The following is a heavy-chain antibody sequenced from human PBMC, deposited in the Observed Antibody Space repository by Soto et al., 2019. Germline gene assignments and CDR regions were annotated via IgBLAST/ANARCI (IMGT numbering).Heavy chain of an antibody. D-gene: IGHD1-26*01. CDR2: ISYDGSNK. V-gene: IGHV3-30-3*01. CDR1: GFTFSSYA. Sequence: GGSLRLSCAASGFTFSSYAMHWVRQAPGKGLEWVAVISYDGSNKYYADSVKGRFTISRDNSKNTLYLQMNSLRAEDTAVYYCARGRLGPDSAHYYYGMDVWGQGTTVTVSS. CDR3: ARGRLGPDSAHYYYGMDV. J-gene: IGHJ6*02.